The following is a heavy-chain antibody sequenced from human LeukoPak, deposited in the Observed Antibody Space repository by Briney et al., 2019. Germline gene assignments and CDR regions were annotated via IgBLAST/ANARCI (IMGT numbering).Heavy chain of an antibody. D-gene: IGHD1-26*01. CDR1: GGTFSSYA. CDR2: IIPIFGTA. CDR3: ARDSDSGSYGFDY. Sequence: SVKVSCKASGGTFSSYAISWVRQAPGQGLEWMGGIIPIFGTANYAQKFQGRVTITADESTSTAYMELSSLRSEDTAVYYCARDSDSGSYGFDYWGQGTLVTVSS. V-gene: IGHV1-69*13. J-gene: IGHJ4*02.